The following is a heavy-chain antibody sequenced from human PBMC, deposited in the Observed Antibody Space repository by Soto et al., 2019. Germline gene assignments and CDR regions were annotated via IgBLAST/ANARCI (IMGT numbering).Heavy chain of an antibody. V-gene: IGHV4-30-4*01. CDR2: IYYSGST. D-gene: IGHD3-22*01. Sequence: SETLSLTCAVYGGSFSGHYWSCIRQPPGKGLEWIGYIYYSGSTYYNPSLKSRVTISVDTSKNQFSLKLSSVTAADTAVYYCARVSVFDYDSVYDFDIWGQGTMVTVSS. J-gene: IGHJ3*02. CDR1: GGSFSGHY. CDR3: ARVSVFDYDSVYDFDI.